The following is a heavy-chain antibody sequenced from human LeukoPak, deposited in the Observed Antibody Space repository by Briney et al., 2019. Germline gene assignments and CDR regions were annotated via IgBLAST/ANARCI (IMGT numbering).Heavy chain of an antibody. J-gene: IGHJ4*02. CDR1: GFTFSTYA. Sequence: AGGSLRLSCAASGFTFSTYAMSWVRQAPGKGLEWVSGISSSGGSTYYADSVKGRFTISRDNSKNTLFLQMNSLSAEDTAVYYCAKGFSTHYEYWGQGTLVTVSS. V-gene: IGHV3-23*01. CDR3: AKGFSTHYEY. D-gene: IGHD5/OR15-5a*01. CDR2: ISSSGGST.